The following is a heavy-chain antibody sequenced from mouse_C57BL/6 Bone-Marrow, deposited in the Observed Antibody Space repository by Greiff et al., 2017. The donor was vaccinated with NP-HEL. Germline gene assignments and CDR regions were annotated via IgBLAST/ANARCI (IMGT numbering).Heavy chain of an antibody. V-gene: IGHV3-8*01. CDR3: ARSYYYGSRGDWYFDV. Sequence: VQLKESGPGLAKPSQTLSLTCSVTGYSITSDYWNWIRKFPGNKLEYMGYISYSGSTYYNPSLKSRISITRDTSKNQYYLQLNSVTTEDTATYYCARSYYYGSRGDWYFDVWGTGTTVTVSS. CDR2: ISYSGST. CDR1: GYSITSDY. D-gene: IGHD1-1*01. J-gene: IGHJ1*03.